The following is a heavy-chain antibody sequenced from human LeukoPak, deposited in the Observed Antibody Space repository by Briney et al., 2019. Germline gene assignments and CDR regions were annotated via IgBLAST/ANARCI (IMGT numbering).Heavy chain of an antibody. CDR3: ARSTRGNGYYDFWSGLLSP. J-gene: IGHJ5*02. CDR1: GLTVSSNY. V-gene: IGHV3-53*01. D-gene: IGHD3-3*01. CDR2: IYSGGST. Sequence: GGSLRLSCAASGLTVSSNYMSWVRQAPGKGLEWVSVIYSGGSTYYADSVKGRFTISRDNSKNTLYLQMNSLRAEDTAVYYCARSTRGNGYYDFWSGLLSPWGQGTLVTVSS.